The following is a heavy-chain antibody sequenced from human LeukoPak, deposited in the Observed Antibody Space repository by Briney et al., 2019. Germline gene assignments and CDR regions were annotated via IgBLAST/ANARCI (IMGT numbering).Heavy chain of an antibody. J-gene: IGHJ4*02. CDR1: GFTFSSYW. Sequence: PGGSLRLSCAASGFTFSSYWMSWVRQAPGKGLEWVANIKQDGSNKYYSDSVKGRFTISRDNSKNTLYLQMNSLRAEDTAVYYCAKRWTGTTIGQQDFWGQGTLVTVSS. D-gene: IGHD1-1*01. CDR3: AKRWTGTTIGQQDF. CDR2: IKQDGSNK. V-gene: IGHV3-7*01.